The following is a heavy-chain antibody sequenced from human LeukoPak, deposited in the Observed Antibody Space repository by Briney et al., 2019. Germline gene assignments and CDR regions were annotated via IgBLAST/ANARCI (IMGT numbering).Heavy chain of an antibody. J-gene: IGHJ6*03. CDR2: IYYSGST. V-gene: IGHV4-39*07. CDR3: ARTVIQLWINWYYYYYMDV. Sequence: SETLSLTCTVSGGSISSSSYYWGWIRQPPGKGLEWIGSIYYSGSTYYNPSLKSRVTISVDTSKNQFSLKLSSVTAADTAVYYCARTVIQLWINWYYYYYMDVWGKGTTVTVSS. CDR1: GGSISSSSYY. D-gene: IGHD5-18*01.